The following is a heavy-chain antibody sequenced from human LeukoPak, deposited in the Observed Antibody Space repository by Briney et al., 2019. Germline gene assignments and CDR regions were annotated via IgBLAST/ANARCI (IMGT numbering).Heavy chain of an antibody. CDR3: ARDQSPLRLWPPYYYYGMDV. CDR2: ISSSSSYI. J-gene: IGHJ6*02. Sequence: GGSLRLSCAASGFTFSSYSMNWVRQAPGKGLEWVSSISSSSSYIYYADSVKGRFTISRDNAKNSLYLQMNSLRAEDTAVYYCARDQSPLRLWPPYYYYGMDVWGQGTTVTVSS. D-gene: IGHD5-18*01. V-gene: IGHV3-21*01. CDR1: GFTFSSYS.